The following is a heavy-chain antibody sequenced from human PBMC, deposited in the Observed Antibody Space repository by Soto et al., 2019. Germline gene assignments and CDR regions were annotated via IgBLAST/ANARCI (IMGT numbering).Heavy chain of an antibody. CDR3: GRDQSGIGYYVDWFDP. V-gene: IGHV1-3*01. Sequence: QVQFMQSGAEVKKPGASVKVSCKASGYTFNSHAIHWVRQAPGQRPEWLGWINAGNGNTYYSEKFAGRVTFTRYTLGTTVNMELTSLTYEDTSVYYCGRDQSGIGYYVDWFDPWGQGTLVTVSS. CDR1: GYTFNSHA. J-gene: IGHJ5*02. CDR2: INAGNGNT. D-gene: IGHD3-10*02.